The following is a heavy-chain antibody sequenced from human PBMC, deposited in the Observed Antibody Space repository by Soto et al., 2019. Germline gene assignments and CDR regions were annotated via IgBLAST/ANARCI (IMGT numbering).Heavy chain of an antibody. Sequence: QVQLQQWGAGLLKPSETLSLTCAVYGGSFNGYYWTWIRQPPGKGLEWIGEIIHSGDTNYNPSLKSRVTISVDTSNNQFSLKLSSVTAADTAVYYCARRTEGYRTEYWGRGTLVTVSS. CDR2: IIHSGDT. V-gene: IGHV4-34*12. CDR1: GGSFNGYY. D-gene: IGHD5-18*01. J-gene: IGHJ4*02. CDR3: ARRTEGYRTEY.